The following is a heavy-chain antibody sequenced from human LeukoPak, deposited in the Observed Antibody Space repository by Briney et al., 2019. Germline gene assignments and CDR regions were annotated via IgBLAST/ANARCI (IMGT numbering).Heavy chain of an antibody. CDR3: ASTNYYDSSGYSRDAFDI. V-gene: IGHV4-30-2*01. CDR2: IYHSGST. J-gene: IGHJ3*02. Sequence: SETLSLTCAVSGGSISSGGYSWSWIRQPPGKGLEWIGYIYHSGSTYYNPSLKSRVTISVDRSKNQFSLKLSSVTAADTAVYYCASTNYYDSSGYSRDAFDIWGQGTMVTVSS. CDR1: GGSISSGGYS. D-gene: IGHD3-22*01.